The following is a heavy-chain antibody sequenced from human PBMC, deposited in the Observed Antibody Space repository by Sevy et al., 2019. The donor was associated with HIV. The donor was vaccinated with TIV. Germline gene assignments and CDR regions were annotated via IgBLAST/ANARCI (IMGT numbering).Heavy chain of an antibody. Sequence: GGSLRLSCAASGFTFSNAWMSWVRQAPGKGLEWVGRIKSKTDGWTTDYAAPVKGRFTISRDDSKNTLYLQMNSLKTEDTAVYYCTTPRGGVSVYWGQGTLVTVSS. CDR1: GFTFSNAW. CDR3: TTPRGGVSVY. D-gene: IGHD3-16*01. CDR2: IKSKTDGWTT. V-gene: IGHV3-15*01. J-gene: IGHJ4*02.